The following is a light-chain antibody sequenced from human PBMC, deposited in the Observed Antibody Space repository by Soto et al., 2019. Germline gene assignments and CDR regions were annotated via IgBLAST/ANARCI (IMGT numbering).Light chain of an antibody. V-gene: IGKV3-15*01. CDR1: PSVRSN. CDR2: GAS. Sequence: EIVMPQSPSTLSVSPGASFLLSGRARPSVRSNLAWYQQNPGQAPTLLIYGASTRATGIPARFSGSGSGTEFTLTISSLQSDDFAVYSCQKYNNWPPITFGQGTRLEIK. J-gene: IGKJ5*01. CDR3: QKYNNWPPIT.